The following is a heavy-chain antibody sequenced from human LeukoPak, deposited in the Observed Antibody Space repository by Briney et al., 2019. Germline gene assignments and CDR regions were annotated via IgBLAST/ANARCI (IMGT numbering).Heavy chain of an antibody. Sequence: GGSLRLSCAASGFTFSSYEMNCVRQAPGKGLEWVSYISSSGSTIYYADSVKGRFTISRDNAKNSLYLQMNSLRAEDTAVYYCAQLGITMIGGVWGKGTTVTISS. CDR2: ISSSGSTI. CDR3: AQLGITMIGGV. CDR1: GFTFSSYE. V-gene: IGHV3-48*03. D-gene: IGHD3-10*02. J-gene: IGHJ6*04.